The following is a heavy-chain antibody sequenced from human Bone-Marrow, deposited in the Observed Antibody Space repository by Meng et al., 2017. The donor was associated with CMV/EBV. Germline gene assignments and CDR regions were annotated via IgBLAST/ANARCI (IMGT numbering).Heavy chain of an antibody. D-gene: IGHD3-3*01. J-gene: IGHJ3*02. V-gene: IGHV4-39*07. CDR1: GGPISSSSYY. CDR2: VYYSGST. CDR3: ARAGARKGTGLLELLLGAFDI. Sequence: SETLSLTCTVSGGPISSSSYYWGWIRQPPGKGLEWIGNVYYSGSTSHNPSLKSRVTISMDTSKNHVSLKLSSVTAADTAVFYCARAGARKGTGLLELLLGAFDIWGQGTMVTVSS.